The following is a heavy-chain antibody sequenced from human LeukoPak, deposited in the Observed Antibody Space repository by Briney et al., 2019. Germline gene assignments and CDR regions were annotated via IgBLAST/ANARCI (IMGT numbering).Heavy chain of an antibody. CDR2: ISGFNGNT. J-gene: IGHJ4*02. Sequence: ASVKVSCKASVYTFTDYGITWVRQAPGQGLEWMGRISGFNGNTDFAQKFQDRVTMTTDTSTSTAYMELRSLTFDDTAVYYCAKGGTVAEGLYCGQGTLVTVSS. CDR3: AKGGTVAEGLY. V-gene: IGHV1-18*01. D-gene: IGHD6-19*01. CDR1: VYTFTDYG.